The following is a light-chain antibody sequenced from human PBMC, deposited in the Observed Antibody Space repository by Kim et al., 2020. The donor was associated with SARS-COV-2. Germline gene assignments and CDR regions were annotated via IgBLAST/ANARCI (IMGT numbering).Light chain of an antibody. CDR2: DAS. V-gene: IGKV3-11*01. J-gene: IGKJ4*01. CDR3: LQRHDWPLT. CDR1: QSISSD. Sequence: EIVLSQSPGTLSLSPGERATLSCRASQSISSDLAWYQQIPGQAPRLLIWDASNRATGTPARFSGSGSGTDFTLTITSLEREDFAVYYCLQRHDWPLTFGGGTKVDIK.